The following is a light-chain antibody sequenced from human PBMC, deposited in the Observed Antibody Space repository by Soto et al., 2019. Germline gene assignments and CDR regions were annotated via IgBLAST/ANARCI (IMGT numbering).Light chain of an antibody. CDR3: SSDTSSTVV. Sequence: QSALTQPASVPGSPGQSITISCTGTSSDVGGYNYVSWYQQHPGKAPKLMIYDVSNRPSGVSNRFSGSKSGNTASLTISGLQAEDEADYYCSSDTSSTVVFGGGTKLTVL. V-gene: IGLV2-14*01. CDR2: DVS. CDR1: SSDVGGYNY. J-gene: IGLJ2*01.